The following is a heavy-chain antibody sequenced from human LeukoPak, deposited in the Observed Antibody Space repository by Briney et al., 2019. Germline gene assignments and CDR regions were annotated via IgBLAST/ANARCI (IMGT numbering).Heavy chain of an antibody. J-gene: IGHJ4*02. D-gene: IGHD1-7*01. V-gene: IGHV4-34*01. CDR3: ARETRGYSDSRNYYFDY. CDR1: VGSFSGYY. Sequence: SETLSLTCAVYVGSFSGYYWSWIRQSPGKGLEWIGEINNSGNTNYNPSLKSRVIISVDTSKNQFSLKLSSVTAADTAVYFCARETRGYSDSRNYYFDYWGQGTLVTVSS. CDR2: INNSGNT.